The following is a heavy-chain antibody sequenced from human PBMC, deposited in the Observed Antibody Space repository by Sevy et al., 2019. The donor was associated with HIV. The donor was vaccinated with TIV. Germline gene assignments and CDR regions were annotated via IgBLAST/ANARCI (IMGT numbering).Heavy chain of an antibody. Sequence: GGSLRLSCAASGFNFSSYGMHWVRQAPGKGLEWVAVISYDGSSKYYADSVKGRFTISRDNSKNTMYRQINRLRAEDTAVYYCAKESGSYYDFWSGHDAFAIWGQGTMVTVSS. J-gene: IGHJ3*02. CDR2: ISYDGSSK. CDR1: GFNFSSYG. D-gene: IGHD3-3*01. CDR3: AKESGSYYDFWSGHDAFAI. V-gene: IGHV3-30*18.